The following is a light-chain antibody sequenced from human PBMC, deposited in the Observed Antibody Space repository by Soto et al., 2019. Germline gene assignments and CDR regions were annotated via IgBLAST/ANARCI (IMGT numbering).Light chain of an antibody. J-gene: IGLJ1*01. V-gene: IGLV2-8*01. Sequence: LTQPPSASGSPRQSVTIACTGTSGDVGGYDYVSWYQQHPGKAPKLMIYEVTKRPLGLPDRFTGSKSGNTASLTVSGLQAEDEADYYCSSYAGSDNPDVFGTGTKVTVL. CDR2: EVT. CDR3: SSYAGSDNPDV. CDR1: SGDVGGYDY.